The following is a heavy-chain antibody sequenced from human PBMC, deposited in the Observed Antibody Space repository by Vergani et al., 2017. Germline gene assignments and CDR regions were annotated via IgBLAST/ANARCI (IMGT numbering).Heavy chain of an antibody. Sequence: QVQLVQSGAEVKKPGASVKVSCKASGYTFTSYYMHWVRQAPGQGLEWMGIINPSGGSPSYAQKFQGRVTMTRDTSTSTVYMELSSLRSEDTAVYYFARAIVGATSFDYWGQGTLVTVSS. J-gene: IGHJ4*02. CDR1: GYTFTSYY. V-gene: IGHV1-46*03. D-gene: IGHD1-26*01. CDR3: ARAIVGATSFDY. CDR2: INPSGGSP.